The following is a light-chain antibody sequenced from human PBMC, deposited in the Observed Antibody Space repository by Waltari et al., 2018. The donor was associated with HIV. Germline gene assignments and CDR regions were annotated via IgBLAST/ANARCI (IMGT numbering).Light chain of an antibody. CDR1: HSNVANKF. Sequence: SVLPQPPSVFAAPGPQVTLSRSGAHSNVANKFVPSYQQLPGRAPRLLIYDDEKRPSRIPDRFSAFKAGMSATLVITGLQIVDEADYYCGTWDSSLSLYVFGTGTTVAVL. J-gene: IGLJ1*01. CDR3: GTWDSSLSLYV. V-gene: IGLV1-51*01. CDR2: DDE.